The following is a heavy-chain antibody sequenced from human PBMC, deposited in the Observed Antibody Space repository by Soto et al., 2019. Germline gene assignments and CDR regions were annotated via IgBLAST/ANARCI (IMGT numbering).Heavy chain of an antibody. J-gene: IGHJ1*01. V-gene: IGHV3-66*01. CDR3: ARDGYESSGYYPEYFQH. D-gene: IGHD3-22*01. Sequence: EVQLVESGGGLVQPGGSLRLSCAASGFTVSSNYMSWVRQAPGKGLEWVSVIYSGGSTYYADSVKGRFTISRDNSKNTLYLQMNSVRAEDTAVYYCARDGYESSGYYPEYFQHWGQGTLVTVSS. CDR1: GFTVSSNY. CDR2: IYSGGST.